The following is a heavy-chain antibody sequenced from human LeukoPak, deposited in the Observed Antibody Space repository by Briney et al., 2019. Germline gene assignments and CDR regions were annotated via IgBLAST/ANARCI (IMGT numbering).Heavy chain of an antibody. J-gene: IGHJ4*02. CDR2: FYVGGAT. CDR3: ARGDGYNFFDY. Sequence: GGSLRLSCAASGFTVSSNYMSWVRQAPGKGLEWVSVFYVGGATYYADSVKGRFTISRDNSENTLYLQMRSLRAEDTAVYYCARGDGYNFFDYWGQGTLVTVSS. CDR1: GFTVSSNY. D-gene: IGHD5-24*01. V-gene: IGHV3-53*01.